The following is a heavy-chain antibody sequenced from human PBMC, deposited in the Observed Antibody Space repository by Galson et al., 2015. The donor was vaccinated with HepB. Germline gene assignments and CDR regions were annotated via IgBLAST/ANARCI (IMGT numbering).Heavy chain of an antibody. D-gene: IGHD3-3*01. Sequence: SVKVSCKASGYTFTDYVVNWVRQAPGQGPEWMGWMNTNTGKPTYAPGFAGRFVFSLDTSVTTAYLQISSLETDDTAVYYCARSPLRFLDWLPYYDYYYMDVWGEGTTVTASS. J-gene: IGHJ6*03. CDR1: GYTFTDYV. V-gene: IGHV7-4-1*02. CDR3: ARSPLRFLDWLPYYDYYYMDV. CDR2: MNTNTGKP.